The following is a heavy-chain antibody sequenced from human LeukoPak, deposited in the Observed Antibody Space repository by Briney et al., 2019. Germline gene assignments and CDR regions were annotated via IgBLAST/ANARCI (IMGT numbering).Heavy chain of an antibody. V-gene: IGHV3-66*01. D-gene: IGHD6-13*01. Sequence: GGSLRLSCAASGFNINYYYMSWVRQSPGKGLEWVSVIYSDGTTCYTDSVKGRFTISRDNSKNTLYLEMNSLKVEDTAIYYCARSFSSRFSSPRRPYYFDYWGQGTLVTVSS. J-gene: IGHJ4*02. CDR1: GFNINYYY. CDR2: IYSDGTT. CDR3: ARSFSSRFSSPRRPYYFDY.